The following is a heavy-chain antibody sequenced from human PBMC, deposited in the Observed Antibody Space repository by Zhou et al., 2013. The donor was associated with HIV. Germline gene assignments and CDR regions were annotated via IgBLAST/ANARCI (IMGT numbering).Heavy chain of an antibody. CDR2: ISGYNDNR. Sequence: QVQLMQSGGEVKKPGTSVKVSCKASGYSFSTYGINWVRQAPGQGLEWMGWISGYNDNRKYAQKLQGRVTMTTDTSTTTAYMELRSLKSDDTAIYYCARDPRSGDYVNGDYWGRGTLVIGLL. J-gene: IGHJ4*01. CDR1: GYSFSTYG. V-gene: IGHV1-18*01. CDR3: ARDPRSGDYVNGDY. D-gene: IGHD4-17*01.